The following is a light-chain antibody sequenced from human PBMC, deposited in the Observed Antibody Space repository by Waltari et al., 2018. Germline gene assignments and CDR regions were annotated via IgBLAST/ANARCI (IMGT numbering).Light chain of an antibody. CDR1: QSVSSNY. Sequence: MGLTQSPGTLSLSPGERASLSCRASQSVSSNYLAWYQQKPGQTPRLLIYDASSRATGIPDRFSGSGSGTDFTLTISRLEPEDFAVFYCQQYATSPLTFGGGTKVEIK. CDR2: DAS. J-gene: IGKJ4*01. V-gene: IGKV3-20*01. CDR3: QQYATSPLT.